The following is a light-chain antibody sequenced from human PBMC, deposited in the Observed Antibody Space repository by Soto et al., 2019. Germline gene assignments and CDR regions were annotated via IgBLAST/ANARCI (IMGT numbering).Light chain of an antibody. Sequence: QSALTQPASVSGSPGQSITISCTGTSSDIGSFTFVCWYQQHPGKVPKLMIFNVNRPPSGVSDCSSGSKSGNTAPLTISGLQAEDEGDYYCSSYTSSSTHVFGSGTKLTVL. V-gene: IGLV2-14*03. CDR3: SSYTSSSTHV. CDR2: NVN. CDR1: SSDIGSFTF. J-gene: IGLJ1*01.